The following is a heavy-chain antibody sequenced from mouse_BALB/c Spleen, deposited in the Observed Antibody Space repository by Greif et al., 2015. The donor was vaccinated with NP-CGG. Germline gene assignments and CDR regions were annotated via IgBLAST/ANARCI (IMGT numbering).Heavy chain of an antibody. V-gene: IGHV1S81*02. J-gene: IGHJ4*01. Sequence: QVQLKQSGAELVKPGASVKLSCKASGYTFTSYWMHWVKQRPGQGLEWIGEINPSNGRTNYNEKFKSKATLTVDKSSSTAYMQLRSLTSEDSAVYYCAIYDGYYYYAMDYWGQGTSVTVSS. CDR1: GYTFTSYW. CDR3: AIYDGYYYYAMDY. D-gene: IGHD2-3*01. CDR2: INPSNGRT.